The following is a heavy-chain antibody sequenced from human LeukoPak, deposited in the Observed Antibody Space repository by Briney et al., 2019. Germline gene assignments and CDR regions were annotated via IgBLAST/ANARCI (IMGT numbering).Heavy chain of an antibody. CDR3: ARAPKFRLVGVPKGPFDP. Sequence: GGSLRLSCAASGFTFSSYGIHWVRQAPGKGLEWVSYISNSGSTIYYADSVKGRFFISRDNAKNSLYLQMNSLRAEDTAVYYCARAPKFRLVGVPKGPFDPWGQGTLVTVSS. CDR1: GFTFSSYG. J-gene: IGHJ5*02. D-gene: IGHD1-26*01. V-gene: IGHV3-48*04. CDR2: ISNSGSTI.